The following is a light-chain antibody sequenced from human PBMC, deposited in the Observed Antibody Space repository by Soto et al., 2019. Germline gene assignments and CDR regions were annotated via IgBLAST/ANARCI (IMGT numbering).Light chain of an antibody. CDR1: QSLTSY. CDR3: QQYNNWPLT. J-gene: IGKJ4*01. CDR2: GIS. Sequence: EIVMTQYPATLSVSPGETAALSCRASQSLTSYLAWYQQKPDQAPRLLIYGISTRATDIPARFSGSGSGTEFTLTISSLQSEDFAVYYCQQYNNWPLTFGGGSKVDTK. V-gene: IGKV3-15*01.